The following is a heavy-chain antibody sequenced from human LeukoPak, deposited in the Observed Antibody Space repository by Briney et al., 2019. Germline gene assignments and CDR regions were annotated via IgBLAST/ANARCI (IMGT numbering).Heavy chain of an antibody. CDR2: INHSGST. D-gene: IGHD6-19*01. CDR3: ARGDSSGWYGY. J-gene: IGHJ4*02. Sequence: SETLSLTCTVSGGSIRSGDFYWSWIRQPPGKGLEWIGEINHSGSTNYNPSLKSRVTISVDTSKNQFSLKLSSVTAADTAVYYCARGDSSGWYGYWGQGTLVTVSS. CDR1: GGSIRSGDFY. V-gene: IGHV4-34*01.